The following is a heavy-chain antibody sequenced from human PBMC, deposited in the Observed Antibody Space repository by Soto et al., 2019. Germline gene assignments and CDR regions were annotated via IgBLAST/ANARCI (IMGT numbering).Heavy chain of an antibody. CDR2: INPSGGST. CDR3: ARMAHSFWSGYHTYYYYMDV. Sequence: GASVKVSCKAFGYTFTSYYMHWVRQAPGQGLEWMGIINPSGGSTSYAQKFQGRVTVTRDTSTSTVYMELSSLRSEDTAVYYCARMAHSFWSGYHTYYYYMDVWGKGTTVTVSS. CDR1: GYTFTSYY. J-gene: IGHJ6*03. D-gene: IGHD3-3*01. V-gene: IGHV1-46*03.